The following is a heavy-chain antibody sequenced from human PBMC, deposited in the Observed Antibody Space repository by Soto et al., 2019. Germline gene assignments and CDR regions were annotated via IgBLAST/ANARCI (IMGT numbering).Heavy chain of an antibody. CDR1: GFNFSNHA. CDR3: AKDLGIITFIYYLGS. V-gene: IGHV3-23*01. D-gene: IGHD3-10*01. J-gene: IGHJ4*02. Sequence: GGSLRLSCTASGFNFSNHAMSWVRQAPGKGLEWVSVISGSGGTTYYADSVKGRFTISRDNSKNTLYLQMNSLRAEDTAIYYCAKDLGIITFIYYLGSWGLGTLVTAPQ. CDR2: ISGSGGTT.